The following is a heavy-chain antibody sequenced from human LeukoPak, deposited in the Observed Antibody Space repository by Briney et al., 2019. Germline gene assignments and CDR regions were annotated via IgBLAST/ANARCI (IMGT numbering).Heavy chain of an antibody. CDR3: ASAPTLAYCGGDCYFFQH. CDR1: GFTVSSNY. D-gene: IGHD2-21*02. CDR2: IYSGGCT. J-gene: IGHJ1*01. V-gene: IGHV3-53*01. Sequence: GGSLRLSCAASGFTVSSNYMSWVRQAPGKGLEWVSVIYSGGCTYYADSVKGRFTISRDNSKNTLYLQMNSLRAEDTAVYYCASAPTLAYCGGDCYFFQHWGQGTLVTVSS.